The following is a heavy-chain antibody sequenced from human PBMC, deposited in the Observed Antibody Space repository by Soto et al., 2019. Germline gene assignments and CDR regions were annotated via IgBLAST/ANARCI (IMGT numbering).Heavy chain of an antibody. D-gene: IGHD1-26*01. CDR2: ISAYNGST. CDR3: ARRGSYHFDY. V-gene: IGHV1-18*01. J-gene: IGHJ4*02. Sequence: ASVKVSCKASGYTFTSYGISWVRQAPGQGLEWMEWISAYNGSTNYAKKLQGRVTMTTDTSTGTAYMELRSLRSDDTAVYYCARRGSYHFDYWGQGTLVTVSS. CDR1: GYTFTSYG.